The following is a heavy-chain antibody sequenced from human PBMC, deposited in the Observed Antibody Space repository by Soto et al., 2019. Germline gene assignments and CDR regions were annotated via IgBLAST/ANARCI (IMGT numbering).Heavy chain of an antibody. CDR3: ARHMGDCSGGSCYSNYLDY. V-gene: IGHV4-59*08. D-gene: IGHD2-15*01. J-gene: IGHJ4*02. CDR1: GGSISSYY. CDR2: IYYSGST. Sequence: LETLSLTCTVSGGSISSYYLSWIRQPPGKGLEWIGYIYYSGSTNYNPSLKSRVTISVDTSKNQFSLKLSSVTAADTAVYYCARHMGDCSGGSCYSNYLDYWGQGTLVTVSS.